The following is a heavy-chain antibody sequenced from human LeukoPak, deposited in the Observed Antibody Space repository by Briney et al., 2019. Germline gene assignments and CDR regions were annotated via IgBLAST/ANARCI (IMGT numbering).Heavy chain of an antibody. CDR3: ASSLGGYCSSNSCYDPLY. D-gene: IGHD2-2*01. CDR2: INAGNGNT. CDR1: GYTFTSYA. V-gene: IGHV1-3*01. J-gene: IGHJ4*02. Sequence: ASVKVSCKASGYTFTSYAMHWVRQAPGQRLEWMGWINAGNGNTKYSQKFQGRVTITRDTSASTAYMELSSLRSEDTAVYYCASSLGGYCSSNSCYDPLYWGQGTLVTVSS.